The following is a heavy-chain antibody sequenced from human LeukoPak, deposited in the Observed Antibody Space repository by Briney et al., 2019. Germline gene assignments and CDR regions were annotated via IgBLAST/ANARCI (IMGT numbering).Heavy chain of an antibody. CDR1: GGSISSYY. D-gene: IGHD3-10*01. J-gene: IGHJ4*02. CDR3: ARGSVLFDY. CDR2: IYTSGST. V-gene: IGHV4-4*09. Sequence: SETLSLTCTVSGGSISSYYWSWIRQPPGKGLEWIGYIYTSGSTDYIPSLRSRLTISVDTSKNQFSLKLSSVTAADTAVYYCARGSVLFDYWGQRTLVTVSS.